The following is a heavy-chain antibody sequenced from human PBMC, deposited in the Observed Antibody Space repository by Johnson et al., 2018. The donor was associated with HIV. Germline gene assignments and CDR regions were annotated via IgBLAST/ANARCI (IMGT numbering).Heavy chain of an antibody. J-gene: IGHJ3*02. CDR1: GFTFDDYA. CDR2: ITWDGGST. Sequence: VQLVESGGVVVQPGGSLRLSCAASGFTFDDYAMHWVRQAPGKGLEWVSLITWDGGSTFYADSVKGRFTISRDNAKNSMYLQMNSLRVEDTAVYYCARVRPGNPHDAFDIWGQGTMVTVSS. D-gene: IGHD1-14*01. CDR3: ARVRPGNPHDAFDI. V-gene: IGHV3-43D*03.